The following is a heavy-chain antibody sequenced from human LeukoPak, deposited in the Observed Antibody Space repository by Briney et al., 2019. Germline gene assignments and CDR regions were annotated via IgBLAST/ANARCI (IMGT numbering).Heavy chain of an antibody. J-gene: IGHJ6*04. Sequence: SETLSLTCAVYGGSFSGYYWSWIRQPPGKGLEWIGEINHSGSTNYNPSLKSRVTISVDTSKNQFSLKLSSVTAADTAVYYCAMGPDYYGSGSYYYYYYAMDVWGKGTTVTVSS. V-gene: IGHV4-34*01. CDR3: AMGPDYYGSGSYYYYYYAMDV. D-gene: IGHD3-10*01. CDR2: INHSGST. CDR1: GGSFSGYY.